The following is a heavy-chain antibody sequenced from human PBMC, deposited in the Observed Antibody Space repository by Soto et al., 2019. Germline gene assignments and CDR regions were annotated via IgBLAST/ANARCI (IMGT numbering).Heavy chain of an antibody. CDR2: ISYDGSNK. V-gene: IGHV3-30*14. J-gene: IGHJ6*02. D-gene: IGHD6-25*01. CDR1: GFTFSSYA. Sequence: GGSRRLSCAASGFTFSSYALHWVRQAPGKGLEWVAVISYDGSNKYYADSVKGRFTISRDNSKNTLYLQMSSLRAEDTAVYYCVKGGVSFYYYGMDVWGQGTTVTVSS. CDR3: VKGGVSFYYYGMDV.